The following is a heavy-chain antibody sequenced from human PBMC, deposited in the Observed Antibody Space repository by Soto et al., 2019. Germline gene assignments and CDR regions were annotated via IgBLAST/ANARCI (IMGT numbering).Heavy chain of an antibody. CDR3: SRDNRARSYGPQYYYYGMDV. J-gene: IGHJ6*02. Sequence: PSETLSLTCAVSGGSISSGGYSWSWIRQPPGKGLEWIGYIYHSGSTNYNPSLKSRITISVDRSKNQITLKLSSVTAADTAVYYCSRDNRARSYGPQYYYYGMDVWGQGTTVTVSS. CDR2: IYHSGST. V-gene: IGHV4-30-2*01. D-gene: IGHD5-18*01. CDR1: GGSISSGGYS.